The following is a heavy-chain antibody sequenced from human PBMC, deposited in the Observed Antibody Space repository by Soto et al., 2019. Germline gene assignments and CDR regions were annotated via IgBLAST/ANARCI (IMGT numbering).Heavy chain of an antibody. V-gene: IGHV3-23*01. Sequence: GGSLRLSCAASGFTFTTYAMSWVRQAPGRGLEWVSALNGIGDTTYYADSVRGRFTISRDNSKNTLYLQMNSLRAEDTAIYYCARNPTYPDRPQNWGQGTMVTVSS. CDR3: ARNPTYPDRPQN. CDR1: GFTFTTYA. D-gene: IGHD6-6*01. CDR2: LNGIGDTT. J-gene: IGHJ3*01.